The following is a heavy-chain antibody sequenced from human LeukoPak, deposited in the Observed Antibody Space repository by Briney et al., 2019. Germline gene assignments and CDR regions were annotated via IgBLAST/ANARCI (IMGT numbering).Heavy chain of an antibody. J-gene: IGHJ4*02. D-gene: IGHD3-10*01. CDR2: ISNNGAST. CDR1: GFTFTTYA. Sequence: GGSLRLSCAASGFTFTTYAIHWVRHAPGKGLEYVSSISNNGASTYSAPSVKVRFTISRDHSKNTLYLQMSRLRAQDTAVYYCVKDRLYCYASGSYLDYWGQGILVTVSS. CDR3: VKDRLYCYASGSYLDY. V-gene: IGHV3-64D*08.